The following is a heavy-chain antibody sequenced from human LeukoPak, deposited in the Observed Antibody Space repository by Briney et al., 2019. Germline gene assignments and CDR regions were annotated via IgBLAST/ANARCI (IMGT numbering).Heavy chain of an antibody. D-gene: IGHD5-12*01. V-gene: IGHV3-74*01. CDR2: INSDGSST. CDR1: GFTFSSYW. CDR3: ARDKRGVWLRHQIFDY. Sequence: GGSLRLSCAASGFTFSSYWMHWVRQAPGKGLVWVSRINSDGSSTSYADSVKGRFTISRDNAKNTLYLQMNSLRAEDTAVYYCARDKRGVWLRHQIFDYWGQGTLVTVSS. J-gene: IGHJ4*02.